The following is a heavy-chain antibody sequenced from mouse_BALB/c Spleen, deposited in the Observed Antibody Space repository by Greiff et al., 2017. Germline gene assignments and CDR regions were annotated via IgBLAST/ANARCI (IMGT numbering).Heavy chain of an antibody. CDR2: ISYSGST. CDR3: ASHYGNYFYDCAMDY. J-gene: IGHJ4*01. V-gene: IGHV3-2*02. D-gene: IGHD2-1*01. Sequence: VQLKESGPGLVKPSQSLSLTCTVTGYSITSDYAWNWLRQFPGKQLGWMGYISYSGSTSYNPSLKSRITITRDTSKNQLFLQLNSVTTEDTATYYCASHYGNYFYDCAMDYWGQGTSVTVSS. CDR1: GYSITSDYA.